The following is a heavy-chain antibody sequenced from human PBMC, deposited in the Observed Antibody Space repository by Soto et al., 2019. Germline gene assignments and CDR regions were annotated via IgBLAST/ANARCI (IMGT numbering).Heavy chain of an antibody. Sequence: GGTLRLSCAASGFRFDDYNIRWVRQAPGKGLEWVSLITWNGGNTYYADSVKGRFTISRDGTTGSVSLRMTSLKREDTGLYYCARETLSFGSALDVWGQGTMVTVSS. CDR1: GFRFDDYN. V-gene: IGHV3-43*01. CDR3: ARETLSFGSALDV. D-gene: IGHD3-3*01. J-gene: IGHJ6*02. CDR2: ITWNGGNT.